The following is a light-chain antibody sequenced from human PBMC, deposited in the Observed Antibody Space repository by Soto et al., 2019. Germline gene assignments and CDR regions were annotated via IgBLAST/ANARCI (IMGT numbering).Light chain of an antibody. CDR3: QQYAGS. CDR2: GAS. J-gene: IGKJ4*02. V-gene: IGKV3-20*01. Sequence: ECLLTQSPGTLSLSPGERATLSCTASQRVSSSSLAWYQQKPGQSPRHLVYGASSRATGIPDRFSARGSGTDFTLTISRLEPEDFAVYYCQQYAGSFGGGTKVDI. CDR1: QRVSSSS.